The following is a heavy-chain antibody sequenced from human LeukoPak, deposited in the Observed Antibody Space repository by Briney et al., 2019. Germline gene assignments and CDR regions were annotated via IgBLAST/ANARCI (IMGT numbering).Heavy chain of an antibody. J-gene: IGHJ4*02. Sequence: SVKVSGKASGGTFSSYAISWVRQAPGQGLEWMGGIIPIFGTANYAQKFQGRVTITADESTSTAYMELSSLRSEDTAVYYCARTGLYGDYPFDYWGQGTLVTVSS. D-gene: IGHD4-17*01. CDR3: ARTGLYGDYPFDY. CDR2: IIPIFGTA. CDR1: GGTFSSYA. V-gene: IGHV1-69*01.